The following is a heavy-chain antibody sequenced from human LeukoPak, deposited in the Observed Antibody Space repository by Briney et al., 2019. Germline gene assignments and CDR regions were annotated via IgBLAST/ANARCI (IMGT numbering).Heavy chain of an antibody. D-gene: IGHD2-2*01. CDR3: ARDVPDIVVVPAALSGISVRYYHYMDV. Sequence: GGSLRLSCAASGFTFSDYYMSWIRQAPGKGLEWVSYISSSGSTIYYADSVKGRFTISRDNAKNSLYLQMNSLRAEDTAVYYCARDVPDIVVVPAALSGISVRYYHYMDVWGKGTTVTVSS. CDR1: GFTFSDYY. J-gene: IGHJ6*03. CDR2: ISSSGSTI. V-gene: IGHV3-11*01.